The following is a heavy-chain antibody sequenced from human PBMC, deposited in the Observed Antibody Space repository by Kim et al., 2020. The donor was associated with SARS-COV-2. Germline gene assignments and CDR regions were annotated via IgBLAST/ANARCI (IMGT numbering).Heavy chain of an antibody. CDR3: ACGSYRNWFDP. J-gene: IGHJ5*02. CDR2: A. Sequence: ANYAQKFQGRVTITADESTSTAYMELSSLRSEDTAVYYCACGSYRNWFDPWGQGTLVTVSS. D-gene: IGHD1-26*01. V-gene: IGHV1-69*01.